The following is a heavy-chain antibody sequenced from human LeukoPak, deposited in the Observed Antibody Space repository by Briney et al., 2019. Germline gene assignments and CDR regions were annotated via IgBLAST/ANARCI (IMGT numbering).Heavy chain of an antibody. V-gene: IGHV4-59*01. Sequence: KASETLSLTCTVSGGSISSYYWSWIRQPPGKGLEWIGYIYYSGSTNYNPSLKSRVTISVDTSKNQFSLKLSSVTAADTAVYYCARGSRSSWYNWFDPWGQGTLVTVSS. J-gene: IGHJ5*02. CDR2: IYYSGST. CDR1: GGSISSYY. CDR3: ARGSRSSWYNWFDP. D-gene: IGHD6-13*01.